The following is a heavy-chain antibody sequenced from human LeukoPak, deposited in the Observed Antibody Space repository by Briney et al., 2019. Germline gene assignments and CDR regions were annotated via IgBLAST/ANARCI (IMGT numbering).Heavy chain of an antibody. CDR1: GFTFSGSA. CDR2: ISSNGGST. V-gene: IGHV3-64D*09. CDR3: VKGGDYYGSGSYGWVDY. D-gene: IGHD3-10*01. J-gene: IGHJ4*02. Sequence: PGGSLRLSCAASGFTFSGSAMHWVRQAPGKGLEYVSAISSNGGSTDYADSVKGRFTISRDNSKNTLYLQMSSLRAEDTAVYYCVKGGDYYGSGSYGWVDYWGQGTLVTVSS.